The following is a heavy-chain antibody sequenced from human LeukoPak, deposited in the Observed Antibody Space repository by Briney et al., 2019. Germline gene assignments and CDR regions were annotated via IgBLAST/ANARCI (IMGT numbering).Heavy chain of an antibody. CDR1: GFTFSSYG. J-gene: IGHJ4*02. CDR2: ISYDGSNK. Sequence: GGSLRLSCAASGFTFSSYGMHWVRQAPGKGLEWVAVISYDGSNKYYADSVKGRFTISRDNSKNTLYLQMNSLRAEDTAVYYCAREFELGLDYWGQGTLVTVSS. V-gene: IGHV3-30*03. CDR3: AREFELGLDY. D-gene: IGHD3/OR15-3a*01.